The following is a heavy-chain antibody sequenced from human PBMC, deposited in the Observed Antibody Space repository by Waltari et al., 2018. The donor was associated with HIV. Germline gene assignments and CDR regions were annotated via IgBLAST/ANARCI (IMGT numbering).Heavy chain of an antibody. CDR3: ARTLTLTFDPFDI. CDR2: VDPEDGEP. Sequence: EVQLEQPGAAVKKPGAPVKISCKISGYPFTDYYIHWIQQAPGRGLEWVGLVDPEDGEPRFSEKFRDRVTITADRSTDTAYLELSSLTSDDTAIYYCARTLTLTFDPFDIWGQGTMVVVSS. D-gene: IGHD7-27*01. V-gene: IGHV1-69-2*01. CDR1: GYPFTDYY. J-gene: IGHJ3*02.